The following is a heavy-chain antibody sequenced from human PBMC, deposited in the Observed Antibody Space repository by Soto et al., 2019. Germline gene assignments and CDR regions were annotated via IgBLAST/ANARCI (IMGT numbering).Heavy chain of an antibody. CDR3: ARGNNYDFWSGCYPQNAFDI. Sequence: QLQLQESGSGLVKPSQTLSLTCAVSGGSISSGGYSWSWIRQPPGKGLEWIGYIYHSVSTYYNPSLKSRVSMTVDRSKNQVYLKLSSVTAAGTAVYYCARGNNYDFWSGCYPQNAFDIWGQGTMVTVSS. CDR2: IYHSVST. CDR1: GGSISSGGYS. V-gene: IGHV4-30-2*01. J-gene: IGHJ3*02. D-gene: IGHD3-3*01.